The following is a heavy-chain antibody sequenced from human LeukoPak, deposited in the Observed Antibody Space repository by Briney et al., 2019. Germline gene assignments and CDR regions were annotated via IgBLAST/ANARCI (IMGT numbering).Heavy chain of an antibody. D-gene: IGHD1-26*01. CDR1: GGSISSYY. CDR2: IYHSGST. Sequence: PSETLSVTCTVSGGSISSYYWSWIRQPPGNGLEWIGYIYHSGSTNYNPSLKSRVTISVDTSKNQFSLKLSSVTAADTALYYCASMHNGSFLFDFWGQGTLVTVSS. J-gene: IGHJ4*02. CDR3: ASMHNGSFLFDF. V-gene: IGHV4-59*08.